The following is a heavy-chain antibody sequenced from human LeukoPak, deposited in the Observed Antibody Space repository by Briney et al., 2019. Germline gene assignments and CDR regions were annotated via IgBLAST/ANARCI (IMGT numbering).Heavy chain of an antibody. J-gene: IGHJ4*02. CDR2: ISPDGSRT. D-gene: IGHD3-10*01. Sequence: GGSLRLSCAASGFTFSTHWMHWVRQTPGKGLVWVSRISPDGSRTAYADSVKGRFTISRDNARDTLYLQLNSLGAEDTAVYYCARVSSLWSLDYWGQGTLVTVSS. V-gene: IGHV3-74*01. CDR1: GFTFSTHW. CDR3: ARVSSLWSLDY.